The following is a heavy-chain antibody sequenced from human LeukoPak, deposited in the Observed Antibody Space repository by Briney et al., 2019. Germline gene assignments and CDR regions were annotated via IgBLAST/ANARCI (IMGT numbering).Heavy chain of an antibody. CDR2: IWYDGSNK. J-gene: IGHJ4*02. CDR1: GSTFSSYG. CDR3: ARDRLYCTNGVCSMYYFDY. V-gene: IGHV3-33*01. D-gene: IGHD2-8*01. Sequence: GGSLRLSCAASGSTFSSYGMHWVRQAPGKGLEWVAVIWYDGSNKYYADSVKGRFTISRDNSKNTLYLQMNSLRAEDTAVYYCARDRLYCTNGVCSMYYFDYWGQGTLVTVSS.